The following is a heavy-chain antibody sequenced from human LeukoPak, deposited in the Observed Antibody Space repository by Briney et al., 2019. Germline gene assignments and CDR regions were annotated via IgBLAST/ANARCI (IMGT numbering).Heavy chain of an antibody. D-gene: IGHD3-3*01. CDR3: ARARYYDFWSGYSPLDY. V-gene: IGHV4-61*01. CDR1: GGSVSSGSYY. CDR2: IYYSGST. J-gene: IGHJ4*02. Sequence: PSETLSLTCTVSGGSVSSGSYYWSWIRQPPGKGLEWIGYIYYSGSTNYNPSLKSRVTISVDTSKNQFSLKLSSVTAADTAVYYCARARYYDFWSGYSPLDYWGQGTLVTVSS.